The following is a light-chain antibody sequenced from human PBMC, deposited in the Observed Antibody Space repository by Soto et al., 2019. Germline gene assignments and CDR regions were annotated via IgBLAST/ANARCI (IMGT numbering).Light chain of an antibody. CDR2: EGS. V-gene: IGLV2-14*01. CDR3: YSYRGYYTRV. Sequence: QSVLTQPASVSGSPGQSITISCTGTSSDVGSYHFVSLYQQHPGRAPKLLIYEGSRRPSGVSNRFSGSKSCDTASLTFSGLQAEDEADYYCYSYRGYYTRVFGTGTKVTVL. CDR1: SSDVGSYHF. J-gene: IGLJ1*01.